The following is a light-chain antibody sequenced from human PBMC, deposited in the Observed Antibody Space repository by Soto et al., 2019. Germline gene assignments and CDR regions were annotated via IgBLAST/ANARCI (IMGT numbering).Light chain of an antibody. CDR3: QQYNNWPFT. V-gene: IGKV3-15*01. CDR1: QSVSSN. J-gene: IGKJ3*01. Sequence: EIVMTQSPATLSVSPGERATLSCRASQSVSSNLAWYQQKPGQAPRLLIYGASTRATGIPARFSGSGSGTEFTLTISSLQSEDFAAYYCQQYNNWPFTFGPGT. CDR2: GAS.